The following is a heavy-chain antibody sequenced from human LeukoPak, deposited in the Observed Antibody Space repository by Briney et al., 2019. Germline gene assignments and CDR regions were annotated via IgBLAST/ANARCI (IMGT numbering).Heavy chain of an antibody. V-gene: IGHV3-23*01. D-gene: IGHD2-2*01. CDR3: AKEYQDIVIVPAAD. CDR2: ISASGTDT. Sequence: GSLRLSCAASGFTLTNYATTWVRQAPGKGLEWVSAISASGTDTYYADSVKGRFTISRDNSKNTLYLQMNSLRAEDTAVYYCAKEYQDIVIVPAADWGQGALVTVSS. CDR1: GFTLTNYA. J-gene: IGHJ4*02.